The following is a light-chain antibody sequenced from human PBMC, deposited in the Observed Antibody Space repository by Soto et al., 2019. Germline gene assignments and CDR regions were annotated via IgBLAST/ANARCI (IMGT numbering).Light chain of an antibody. V-gene: IGKV3-11*01. CDR1: QSVTSY. CDR2: DIS. J-gene: IGKJ4*01. CDR3: QQRTNWAPPA. Sequence: DIVLTQSPATLSLSPGERATLSCRASQSVTSYLAWYQQKPGQAPRLLMSDISNRATGVPGRFTGRGYGTDFNLTISSLEPEDVAVYYCQQRTNWAPPAFGGGTRVEVK.